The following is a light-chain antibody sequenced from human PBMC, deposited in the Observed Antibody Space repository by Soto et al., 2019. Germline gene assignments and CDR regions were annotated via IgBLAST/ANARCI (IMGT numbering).Light chain of an antibody. CDR1: SNDY. CDR2: DVS. J-gene: IGLJ2*01. CDR3: CSSYAGNAVV. Sequence: QSVLTQPRSVSGSPGQSVTISCTGTSNDYVSWYQQHPGKVPKLMIFDVSKRPSGVPDRFSGSRSDNRASLSISGLQAEDEADYYCCSSYAGNAVVFGGGTKVTVL. V-gene: IGLV2-11*01.